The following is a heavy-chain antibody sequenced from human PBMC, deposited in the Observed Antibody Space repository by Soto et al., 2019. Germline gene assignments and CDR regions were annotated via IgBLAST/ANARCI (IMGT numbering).Heavy chain of an antibody. V-gene: IGHV3-33*01. D-gene: IGHD1-26*01. CDR2: IWYDGSNK. CDR1: GFTFSSYG. CDR3: ARDRARAIWTYYFDY. Sequence: GGSLRLSCAASGFTFSSYGMHWVRQAPGKGLEWVAVIWYDGSNKYYADSVKGRFTISRDNSKNTLYLQMNSLRAEDTAVYYCARDRARAIWTYYFDYWGQGTLVTVSS. J-gene: IGHJ4*02.